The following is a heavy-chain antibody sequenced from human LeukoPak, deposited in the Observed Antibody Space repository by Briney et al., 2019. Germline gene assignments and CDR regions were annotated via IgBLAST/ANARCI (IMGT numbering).Heavy chain of an antibody. CDR1: GFTFNTYA. Sequence: SGRSLRLSCAASGFTFNTYAMHWVRQAPGKGLEWVAVISHDGSSEYYADSVKGRFTISRDNAKNSLYLQMNSLRAEDTAVYYCARVSCSGGSCFTYFDYWGQGTLVTVSS. V-gene: IGHV3-30-3*01. CDR3: ARVSCSGGSCFTYFDY. CDR2: ISHDGSSE. J-gene: IGHJ4*02. D-gene: IGHD2-15*01.